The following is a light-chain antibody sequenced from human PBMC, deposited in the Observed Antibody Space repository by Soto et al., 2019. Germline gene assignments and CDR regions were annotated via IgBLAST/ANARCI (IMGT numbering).Light chain of an antibody. J-gene: IGLJ3*02. CDR1: TSDVGGYNF. CDR2: EVT. CDR3: SSYVSSSTWV. V-gene: IGLV2-14*01. Sequence: QSALTQPASVSGSPGQSITISCTGTTSDVGGYNFVSWYQQFPGKAPKLMIYEVTNRPSGVSNRFSGSKSGNTASLTISGLQAEDEAAYYCSSYVSSSTWVFGGGTKLTVL.